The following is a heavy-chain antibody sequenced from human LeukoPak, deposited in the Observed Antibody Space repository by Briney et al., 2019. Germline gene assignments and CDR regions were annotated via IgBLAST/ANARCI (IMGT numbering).Heavy chain of an antibody. J-gene: IGHJ6*02. D-gene: IGHD5-18*01. CDR3: ARAWIQLWYTYGMDV. Sequence: PSETLSLTCAVYGGSFSGYYWSWLRQPPGKGLEWIGEINHSGSTNYNPSLKSRVTISVDTSKNQFSLKLSSVTAADTAVYYCARAWIQLWYTYGMDVWGQGTTVTVSS. V-gene: IGHV4-34*01. CDR2: INHSGST. CDR1: GGSFSGYY.